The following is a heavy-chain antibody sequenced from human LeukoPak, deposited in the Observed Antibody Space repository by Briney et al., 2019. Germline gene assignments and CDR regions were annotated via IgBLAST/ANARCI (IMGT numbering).Heavy chain of an antibody. D-gene: IGHD6-13*01. Sequence: GGSLRLSCAASGFTFSSYSMNWVRQAPGKGLEWVSSISSSSSYIYYADSVKGRFTISRDNAENSLYLQMNSLRAEDTAVYYCARDPGPSIAAAGINWFDPWGQGTLVTVSS. CDR1: GFTFSSYS. CDR2: ISSSSSYI. V-gene: IGHV3-21*01. CDR3: ARDPGPSIAAAGINWFDP. J-gene: IGHJ5*02.